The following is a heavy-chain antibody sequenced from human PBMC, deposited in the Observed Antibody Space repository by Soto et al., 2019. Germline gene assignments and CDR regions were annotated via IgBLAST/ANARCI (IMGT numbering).Heavy chain of an antibody. CDR1: GGSISSGGYS. D-gene: IGHD6-6*01. Sequence: PSETLSLTCAVSGGSISSGGYSWSWIRQPPGKGLEWIGYIYHSGSTYYNPSLKSRVTISVDRSKNQFSLKLSSVTAADTAVYYCAGSSGDYYYGMDVWGQGTTVTVSS. CDR2: IYHSGST. CDR3: AGSSGDYYYGMDV. J-gene: IGHJ6*02. V-gene: IGHV4-30-2*01.